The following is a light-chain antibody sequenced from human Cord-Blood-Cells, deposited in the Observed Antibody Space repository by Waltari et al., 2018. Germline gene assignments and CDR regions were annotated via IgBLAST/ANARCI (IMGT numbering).Light chain of an antibody. CDR2: EVS. Sequence: QSALTQPDYVSGSPGQSITISCTGTSSDVGSSNLVSWYQQHPGKAPKLMIYEVSKRPSGVSNRCSGSKSGNTASLTISGLQAEDEADYYCCSYAGSSTYVFGTGTKVTVL. J-gene: IGLJ1*01. CDR3: CSYAGSSTYV. V-gene: IGLV2-23*02. CDR1: SSDVGSSNL.